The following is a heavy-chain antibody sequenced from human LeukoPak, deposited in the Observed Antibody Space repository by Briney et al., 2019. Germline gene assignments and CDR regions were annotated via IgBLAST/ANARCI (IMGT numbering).Heavy chain of an antibody. V-gene: IGHV3-33*01. CDR1: GFTFSSYG. Sequence: GRSLRLSCAASGFTFSSYGMHWVRQAPGEGLEWVAVIWYDGSNKYYADSVKGRFTISRDFSKDTLYLQMNSLTAEDTAVYYCARDGPEKLTLVRGVVGLFDIRGQGTMVTVSS. J-gene: IGHJ3*02. D-gene: IGHD3-10*01. CDR3: ARDGPEKLTLVRGVVGLFDI. CDR2: IWYDGSNK.